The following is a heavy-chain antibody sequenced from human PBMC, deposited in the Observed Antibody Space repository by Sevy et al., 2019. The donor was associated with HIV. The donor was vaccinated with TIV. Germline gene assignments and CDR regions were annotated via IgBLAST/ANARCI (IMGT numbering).Heavy chain of an antibody. V-gene: IGHV1-24*01. D-gene: IGHD3-22*01. CDR3: ATTKDYYESSGDPFDY. J-gene: IGHJ4*02. CDR2: FDPEDDET. CDR1: GYTLSKLA. Sequence: ASVKVSCKVSGYTLSKLAMHWVRQAPGKGLEWMGSFDPEDDETNYAQKFQGRVTMTEDTSTETAYMELSSLRSEDTAVYYCATTKDYYESSGDPFDYWGQGTLVTVSS.